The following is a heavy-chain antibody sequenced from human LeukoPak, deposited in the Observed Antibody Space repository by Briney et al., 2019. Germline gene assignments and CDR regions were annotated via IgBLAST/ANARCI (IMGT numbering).Heavy chain of an antibody. CDR1: GYTFTSYG. V-gene: IGHV1-18*01. CDR2: ISVYNGNT. J-gene: IGHJ4*02. D-gene: IGHD5-18*01. Sequence: ASVKVSCKACGYTFTSYGISWVRQTPGQGLESMGWISVYNGNTNYAQKLQGRVTMTTDTSTSTAYMELRSLRSDDTAVYYCARVDTAMEKRFDYWGQGTLVTVSS. CDR3: ARVDTAMEKRFDY.